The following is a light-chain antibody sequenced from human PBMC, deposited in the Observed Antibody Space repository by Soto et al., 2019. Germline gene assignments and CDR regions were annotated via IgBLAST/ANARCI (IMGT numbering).Light chain of an antibody. Sequence: EIVLTQSPATLSLSPGERATLSCRASQRVSSYLAWYQQKPGQAPRLLIYDASNRTTGIPARFSGGGSWTDFTLTIISLEPEDFAVYHCQQRSNWPPWTFVQGTKVEI. CDR3: QQRSNWPPWT. CDR2: DAS. J-gene: IGKJ1*01. CDR1: QRVSSY. V-gene: IGKV3-11*01.